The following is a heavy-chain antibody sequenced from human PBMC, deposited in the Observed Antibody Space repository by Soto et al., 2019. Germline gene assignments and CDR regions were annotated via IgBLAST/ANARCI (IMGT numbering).Heavy chain of an antibody. Sequence: TGESLKISCKSSGYSFTDYWIGWVRQMPGKGLEWMGIVHPGDSDARYNPSFQGQVTISVDTSINTAFLRWNSLTASDTAMYYCARQADYNILTGYFYYFDYWGQGSLVTVSS. D-gene: IGHD3-9*01. V-gene: IGHV5-51*01. CDR2: VHPGDSDA. CDR1: GYSFTDYW. J-gene: IGHJ4*02. CDR3: ARQADYNILTGYFYYFDY.